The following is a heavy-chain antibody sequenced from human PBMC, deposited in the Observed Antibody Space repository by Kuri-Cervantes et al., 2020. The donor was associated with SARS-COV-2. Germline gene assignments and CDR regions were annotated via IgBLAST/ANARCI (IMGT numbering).Heavy chain of an antibody. D-gene: IGHD3-10*01. J-gene: IGHJ6*02. CDR1: GYTFSDYY. CDR3: ARGMVRGIIKYYYYPMDV. CDR2: INPNSGGT. Sequence: ASVNVSCKASGYTFSDYYIYWVRQAPGQGLEWMGWINPNSGGTNYVQRFQGWVTMTRDTSINTAYMELSRLRYDDMAVYYCARGMVRGIIKYYYYPMDVWGQGTTVTVSS. V-gene: IGHV1-2*04.